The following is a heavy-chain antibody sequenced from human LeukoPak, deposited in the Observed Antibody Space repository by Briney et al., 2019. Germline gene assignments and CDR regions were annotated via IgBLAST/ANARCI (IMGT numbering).Heavy chain of an antibody. CDR1: GFTFSSYA. Sequence: GGSLRLSCAASGFTFSSYAMSWVRQAPGKGLEWVSAISGSGGSTYYADSVKGRFTISRDNSKNTLYLQMNSLRAEDTAVYYCARGPTYYYDSSGYALFDYWGQGTLVTVSS. CDR2: ISGSGGST. CDR3: ARGPTYYYDSSGYALFDY. J-gene: IGHJ4*02. D-gene: IGHD3-22*01. V-gene: IGHV3-23*01.